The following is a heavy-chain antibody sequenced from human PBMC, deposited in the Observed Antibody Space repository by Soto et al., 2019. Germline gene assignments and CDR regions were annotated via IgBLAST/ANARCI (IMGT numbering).Heavy chain of an antibody. CDR3: AKDVLYSSSWDLRGYYFDY. CDR2: ISGSGGST. D-gene: IGHD6-13*01. CDR1: GFTFSSYA. J-gene: IGHJ4*02. V-gene: IGHV3-23*01. Sequence: GGSLRLSCAASGFTFSSYAMSWVRQAPGKGLEWVSAISGSGGSTYYADSVKGRFTISRDNSKNTLYLQMNSLRAEDTAVYYCAKDVLYSSSWDLRGYYFDYWGQGTLVTVSS.